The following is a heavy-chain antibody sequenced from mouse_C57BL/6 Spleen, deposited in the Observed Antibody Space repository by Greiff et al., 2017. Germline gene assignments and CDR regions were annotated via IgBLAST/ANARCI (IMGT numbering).Heavy chain of an antibody. CDR2: IDPEDGET. Sequence: EVKLQESGAELVKPGASVKSSCTASGFNIKDYYMHWVKQRTEQGLAWIGRIDPEDGETKYAPKFQGKATITADTSSNPAYLQLSSLTSEDTAVYYCARDSTTVVAPYFDVWGTGTTVTVSS. CDR1: GFNIKDYY. D-gene: IGHD1-1*01. J-gene: IGHJ1*03. V-gene: IGHV14-2*01. CDR3: ARDSTTVVAPYFDV.